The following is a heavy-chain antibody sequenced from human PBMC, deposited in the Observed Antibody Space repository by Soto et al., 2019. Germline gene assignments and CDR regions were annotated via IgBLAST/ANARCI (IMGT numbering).Heavy chain of an antibody. CDR1: GGSISSSSYY. Sequence: SETLSLTCTVSGGSISSSSYYWGWIRQPPGKGLEWIGSIYYSGSTYYNPSLKSRVTISVDTSKNQFSLKLSSVTAADTAVYYCARQRVEGAVAGHNWFDPWGQGTLVIVSS. J-gene: IGHJ5*02. V-gene: IGHV4-39*01. CDR2: IYYSGST. CDR3: ARQRVEGAVAGHNWFDP. D-gene: IGHD6-13*01.